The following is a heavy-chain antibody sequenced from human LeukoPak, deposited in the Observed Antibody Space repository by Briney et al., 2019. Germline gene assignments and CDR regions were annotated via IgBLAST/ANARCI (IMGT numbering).Heavy chain of an antibody. CDR3: IREGYYYGLDV. CDR2: ITDTSSSI. Sequence: RGSLRLSCAASGFTFSSYSMNWVRQAPGKGLEWVSSITDTSSSISYADSVRGRFTVSRQNAKNSLYLTMTAWHGEATPVYYCIREGYYYGLDVWGPGTTVTVSS. CDR1: GFTFSSYS. J-gene: IGHJ6*02. D-gene: IGHD1-26*01. V-gene: IGHV3-21*03.